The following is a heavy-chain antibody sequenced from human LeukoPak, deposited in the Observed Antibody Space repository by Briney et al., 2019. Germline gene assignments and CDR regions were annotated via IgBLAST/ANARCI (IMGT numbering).Heavy chain of an antibody. Sequence: SVKVSCKASGGTFSSYAISWVRQAPGQGLEWMGGIIPIFGTANYAQKFQGRVTITTDESTSTAYMELGSLRSEDTAVYYCARASLYCSSTSCYFSLFDPWGQGTLVTVSS. D-gene: IGHD2-2*01. CDR3: ARASLYCSSTSCYFSLFDP. CDR1: GGTFSSYA. V-gene: IGHV1-69*05. CDR2: IIPIFGTA. J-gene: IGHJ5*02.